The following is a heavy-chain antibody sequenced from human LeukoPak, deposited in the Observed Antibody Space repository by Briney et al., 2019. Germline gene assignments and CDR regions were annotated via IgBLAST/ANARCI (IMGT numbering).Heavy chain of an antibody. CDR3: ARVPAAGTGPDY. CDR2: ISDSGGY. J-gene: IGHJ4*02. CDR1: GGSVSSGISY. Sequence: TSETLSLTCRVSGGSVSSGISYWSWIRQPPGEGLEWIAYISDSGGYDYNPSLRGRVTISLNTSKNQFSLRLTSVTAADTAVYYGARVPAAGTGPDYWGQGTLVTVSS. D-gene: IGHD6-13*01. V-gene: IGHV4-61*01.